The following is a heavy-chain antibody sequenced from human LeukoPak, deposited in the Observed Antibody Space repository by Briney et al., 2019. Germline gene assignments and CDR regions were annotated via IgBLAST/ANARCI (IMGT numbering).Heavy chain of an antibody. D-gene: IGHD3-10*01. CDR2: INPSGGST. J-gene: IGHJ6*03. V-gene: IGHV1-46*01. CDR3: ARDPGSYYYYMDV. Sequence: ASVKVSCKASGYTFTSYYMHWVRQAPGQGLEWMGIINPSGGSTSYAQKFQGRVTMTRDMSTSTVYMELSSLRSEDTAVYYCARDPGSYYYYMDVWGKGITVTVSS. CDR1: GYTFTSYY.